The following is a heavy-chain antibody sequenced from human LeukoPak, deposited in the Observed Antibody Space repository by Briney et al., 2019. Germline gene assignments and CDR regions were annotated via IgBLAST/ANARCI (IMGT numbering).Heavy chain of an antibody. V-gene: IGHV3-30-3*01. CDR1: GFTFSSYV. CDR3: ARGARSVSSGHFDY. D-gene: IGHD6-19*01. J-gene: IGHJ4*02. Sequence: PGGSLRLSCAASGFTFSSYVMNWVRQAPGKGLEWVAVISYDGSNKYYADSVRGRFTISRDNSKNTLYLQMNSLRAEDTAVYYCARGARSVSSGHFDYWGQGTLVTVSS. CDR2: ISYDGSNK.